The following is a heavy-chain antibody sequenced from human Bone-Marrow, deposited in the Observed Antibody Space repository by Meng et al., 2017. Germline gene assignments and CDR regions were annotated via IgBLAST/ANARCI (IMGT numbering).Heavy chain of an antibody. J-gene: IGHJ5*02. CDR2: IQHSGST. V-gene: IGHV4-4*02. D-gene: IGHD3-22*01. Sequence: QVPRRESGPGLVKPSGTLSLNCAVSGGSISTSDWWSWVRQPPGKGLEWIGEIQHSGSTNYNPSLQSRVTISVDKSRNQFSLKLSSVTAADTAVYYCARIPDYDTSASWGQGSLVTVSS. CDR1: GGSISTSDW. CDR3: ARIPDYDTSAS.